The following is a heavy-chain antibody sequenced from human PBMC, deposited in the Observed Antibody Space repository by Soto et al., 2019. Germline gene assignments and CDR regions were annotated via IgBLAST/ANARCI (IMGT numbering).Heavy chain of an antibody. V-gene: IGHV3-33*01. CDR2: ILKDGSDQ. CDR3: ARDDDYPDNGFDY. J-gene: IGHJ4*02. D-gene: IGHD4-17*01. Sequence: QVQLAESGGGVVQPGRSLRLSCAATGFTFSNYGMHWVRQAPGKGLEWVADILKDGSDQKYADSMKGRFPISRDSSENTLYLHMNSLRAEDTAVYYCARDDDYPDNGFDYWGQGTLVTVSS. CDR1: GFTFSNYG.